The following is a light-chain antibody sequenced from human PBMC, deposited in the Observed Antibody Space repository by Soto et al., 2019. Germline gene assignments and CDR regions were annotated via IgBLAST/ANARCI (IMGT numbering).Light chain of an antibody. CDR2: GAS. Sequence: EIVLTQSPGTLSLSTGERATLSCSASQSVSSSYLAWYQQKPGQAPRLLIYGASSRATCIPDVFSGSGSGTDFTLTISRLEPEDYAVYYCQQYGSSPPTFGQGTKLEIK. CDR1: QSVSSSY. V-gene: IGKV3-20*01. J-gene: IGKJ2*01. CDR3: QQYGSSPPT.